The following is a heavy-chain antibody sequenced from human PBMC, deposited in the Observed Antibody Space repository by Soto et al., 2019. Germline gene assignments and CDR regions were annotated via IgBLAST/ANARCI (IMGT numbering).Heavy chain of an antibody. CDR1: GFTFSTYG. CDR3: APNTGSYFDY. V-gene: IGHV3-23*01. CDR2: ISDSGSDT. D-gene: IGHD3-10*01. J-gene: IGHJ4*02. Sequence: WGSLRLSCAASGFTFSTYGMSWVRQAPGKGLEWVSTISDSGSDTFYADSVKGRFTISRDNSKNTLSLQMNSLRAEDTAVYYCAPNTGSYFDYWGKGTLVTVSP.